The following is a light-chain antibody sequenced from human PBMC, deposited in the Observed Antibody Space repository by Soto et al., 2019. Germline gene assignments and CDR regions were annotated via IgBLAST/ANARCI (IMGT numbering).Light chain of an antibody. J-gene: IGKJ1*01. V-gene: IGKV3-15*01. CDR2: GAY. CDR1: QGIGDT. CDR3: QQYNNWPET. Sequence: ELVMRQSPATLSVSPGSGATPSCRASQGIGDTLAWYQHKHGQTPRLLIYGAYTRATGIPARFSGSGSGTEFTLTISSMQSEDFAVYYCQQYNNWPETFGQGTKVDIK.